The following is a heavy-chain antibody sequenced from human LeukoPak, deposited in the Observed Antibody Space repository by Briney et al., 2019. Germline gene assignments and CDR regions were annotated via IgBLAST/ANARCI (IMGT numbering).Heavy chain of an antibody. CDR3: ASFLDYGSGSYIFDY. CDR1: GYTFTGYY. CDR2: INPNSGGT. V-gene: IGHV1-2*02. J-gene: IGHJ4*02. D-gene: IGHD3-10*01. Sequence: GASVKVSCKASGYTFTGYYMHWVRQAPGHGLEWMGWINPNSGGTNYAQKFQGRVTMTRDTSISTAYMELSRLRSDDTAVYYCASFLDYGSGSYIFDYCGQGTLVTVSS.